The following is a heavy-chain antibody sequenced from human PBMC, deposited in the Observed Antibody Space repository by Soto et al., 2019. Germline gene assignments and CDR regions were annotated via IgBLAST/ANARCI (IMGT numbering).Heavy chain of an antibody. D-gene: IGHD3-22*01. CDR3: ARVYYYDSRLDFDP. CDR1: GYTFTSYG. V-gene: IGHV1-18*01. Sequence: ASVKVSCKASGYTFTSYGISWVRQAPGQGLEWMGWISAYNGNTNYAQKLQGRVTMTTDTSTSTAYMELRSLRSDDTAVYYCARVYYYDSRLDFDPWGQGTLVTVSS. CDR2: ISAYNGNT. J-gene: IGHJ5*02.